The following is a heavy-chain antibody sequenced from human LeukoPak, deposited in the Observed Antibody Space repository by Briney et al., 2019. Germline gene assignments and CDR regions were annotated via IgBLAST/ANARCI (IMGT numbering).Heavy chain of an antibody. Sequence: GGSLRLSCAASGFTFSNAWMSWVRQAPGKGLEWVGRIKSKTDGGTTDYAAPVKGRFTISRDDSKNTLYLQMNSLKTEDTAVYYCASLTAGLTTWYFDLWGRGTLVTVSS. CDR2: IKSKTDGGTT. V-gene: IGHV3-15*01. J-gene: IGHJ2*01. CDR1: GFTFSNAW. CDR3: ASLTAGLTTWYFDL. D-gene: IGHD1-14*01.